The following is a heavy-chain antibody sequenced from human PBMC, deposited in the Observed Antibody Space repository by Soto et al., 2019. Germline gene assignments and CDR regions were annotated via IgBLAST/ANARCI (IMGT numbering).Heavy chain of an antibody. Sequence: VPLQESGPRLVKPSETLSLTCTVSNGSIIHYYWSWIRQPPGKGPEWIGYIYYSGATNYNPSLKSRVSLSVAMAENQLPLKSTSVTAADTGVYYCASRLTLATTTGSAFDIWGRGTLVTVSS. V-gene: IGHV4-59*01. J-gene: IGHJ3*02. CDR3: ASRLTLATTTGSAFDI. D-gene: IGHD3-9*01. CDR1: NGSIIHYY. CDR2: IYYSGAT.